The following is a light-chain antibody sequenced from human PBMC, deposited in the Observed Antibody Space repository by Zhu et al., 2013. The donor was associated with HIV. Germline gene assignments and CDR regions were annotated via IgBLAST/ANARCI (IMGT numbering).Light chain of an antibody. CDR2: DVS. J-gene: IGLJ1*01. V-gene: IGLV2-14*01. Sequence: QSALTQPASVSGSPGQSITISCTGSSSDVGAYNHVSWYQQYPGKAPKLMIYDVSNRPSGVSNRFSGSKSGNTASLTIPGLQTEDEADYYCTSYTGSSTYVFGTGTKVTVL. CDR1: SSDVGAYNH. CDR3: TSYTGSSTYV.